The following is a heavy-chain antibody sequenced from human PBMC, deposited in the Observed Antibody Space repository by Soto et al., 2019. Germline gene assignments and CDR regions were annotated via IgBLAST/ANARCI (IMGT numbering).Heavy chain of an antibody. CDR1: GGTFSSYA. J-gene: IGHJ4*02. Sequence: QVQLVQSGAEVKKPGSSVKVSCKASGGTFSSYAISWVRQAPGQGLEWMGGIIPIFGTANYAQKFQGRVTITADESTSTGYMEVSSLGSEDTAVYYWAGGEYSSSWFQGYWGQGTLVTVSS. D-gene: IGHD6-13*01. V-gene: IGHV1-69*01. CDR3: AGGEYSSSWFQGY. CDR2: IIPIFGTA.